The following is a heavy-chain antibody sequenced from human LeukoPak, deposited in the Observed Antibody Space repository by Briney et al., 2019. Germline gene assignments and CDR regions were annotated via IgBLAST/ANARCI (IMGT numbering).Heavy chain of an antibody. V-gene: IGHV3-11*04. J-gene: IGHJ4*02. Sequence: GGSLRLSCAASGFTFSDYYVSWIRQAPGKGLEWISYISSSSSTIYYADSVKGRFTISRDNTKNTLYLQMTSLRDDDTAIYYCARGTAATAGIDFWGQGALVTVSS. CDR1: GFTFSDYY. CDR3: ARGTAATAGIDF. D-gene: IGHD6-13*01. CDR2: ISSSSSTI.